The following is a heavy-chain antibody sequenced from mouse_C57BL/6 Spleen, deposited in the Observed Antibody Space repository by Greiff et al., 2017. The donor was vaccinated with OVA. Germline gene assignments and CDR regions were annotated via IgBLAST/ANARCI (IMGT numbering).Heavy chain of an antibody. J-gene: IGHJ4*01. CDR3: ARHYGSSYDYAMDY. CDR1: GYTFTSYG. CDR2: IYPRSGNT. V-gene: IGHV1-81*01. D-gene: IGHD1-1*01. Sequence: VQLQQSGAELARPGASVKLSCKASGYTFTSYGISWVKQRTGQGLEWIGEIYPRSGNTYYNEKFKGKATLTADKSSSTAYMELRSLTAEDSAGYFCARHYGSSYDYAMDYWGQGTSVTVSS.